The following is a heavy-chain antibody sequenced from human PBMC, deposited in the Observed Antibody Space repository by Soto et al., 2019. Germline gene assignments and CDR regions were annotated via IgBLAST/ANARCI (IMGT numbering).Heavy chain of an antibody. CDR2: ISYDGSNK. J-gene: IGHJ6*02. CDR3: AKDLVVPNYYDKSTQKNYYYYGMDV. D-gene: IGHD3-22*01. Sequence: QPGGSLRLSCAASGFTFSSYGMHWVRQAPGKGLEWVAVISYDGSNKYYADSVKGRFTISRDNSKSTLYLQMNSLRAEDTAVYYCAKDLVVPNYYDKSTQKNYYYYGMDVWGQGTTVTVSS. V-gene: IGHV3-30*18. CDR1: GFTFSSYG.